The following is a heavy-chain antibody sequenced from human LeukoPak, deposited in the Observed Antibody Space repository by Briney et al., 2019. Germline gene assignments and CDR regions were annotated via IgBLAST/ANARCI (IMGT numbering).Heavy chain of an antibody. J-gene: IGHJ4*02. D-gene: IGHD4-17*01. Sequence: PGGSLRLSCAASGFTFSSYWMHWVRQAPGKGLVWVSRINSDGSSTSYADSVKGRFTISRDNSKNTLYLQMNSLRAEDTAVYYCARVGLTVTTFAYFDYWGQGTLVTVSS. CDR2: INSDGSST. CDR3: ARVGLTVTTFAYFDY. CDR1: GFTFSSYW. V-gene: IGHV3-74*01.